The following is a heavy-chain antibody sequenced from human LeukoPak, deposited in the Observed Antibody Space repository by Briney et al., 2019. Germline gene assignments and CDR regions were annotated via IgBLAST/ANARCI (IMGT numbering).Heavy chain of an antibody. V-gene: IGHV4-59*08. CDR3: ARHASSSWYAY. Sequence: PSETLSLTCTVSGGSISSYYWSWIRQPPGKGLEWIGYIYYRGSTNYNPSLKSRVTISVDTSKNQFSLKLSSVTAADTAVYYCARHASSSWYAYWGQGTLVTVSS. D-gene: IGHD6-13*01. CDR2: IYYRGST. J-gene: IGHJ4*02. CDR1: GGSISSYY.